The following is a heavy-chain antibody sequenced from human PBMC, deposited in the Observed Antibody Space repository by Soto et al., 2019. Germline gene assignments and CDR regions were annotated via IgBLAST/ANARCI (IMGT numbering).Heavy chain of an antibody. J-gene: IGHJ6*03. D-gene: IGHD3-16*01. CDR2: INHSGST. CDR3: ARGGIWGSYRGDYYYYYMDV. Sequence: QVQLQQWGAGLLKPSETLSLTCAVYGVSFSGYYWSWIRQPPGKGLEWIGEINHSGSTNYNPSLKSRVTISVDTSKNQFSLKLSSVTAADTAVYYCARGGIWGSYRGDYYYYYMDVWGKGTTVTVSS. CDR1: GVSFSGYY. V-gene: IGHV4-34*01.